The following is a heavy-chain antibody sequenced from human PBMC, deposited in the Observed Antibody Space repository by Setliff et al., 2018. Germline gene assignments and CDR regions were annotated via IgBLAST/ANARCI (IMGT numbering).Heavy chain of an antibody. D-gene: IGHD2-2*01. CDR1: GFTVANAY. CDR2: IKSTTDGATI. V-gene: IGHV3-15*01. CDR3: TTRLSGYCSSISCYPKAGYYYMDV. J-gene: IGHJ6*03. Sequence: GGSLRLSCAASGFTVANAYMTWVRQAPGKGLERVGRIKSTTDGATIHYGAPVNGRFTISRDDSKNTLYLHMNSLKTEDTAVYYCTTRLSGYCSSISCYPKAGYYYMDVWGKGTTVTVSS.